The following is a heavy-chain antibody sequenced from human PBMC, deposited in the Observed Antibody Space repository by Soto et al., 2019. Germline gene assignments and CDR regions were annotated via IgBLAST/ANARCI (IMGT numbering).Heavy chain of an antibody. CDR1: GFSLSTSGVG. J-gene: IGHJ4*02. D-gene: IGHD4-4*01. CDR3: AHRVTTGYFDF. V-gene: IGHV2-5*01. CDR2: IYWNDEK. Sequence: GPTLLNPTKTLTLTCTFSGFSLSTSGVGVSWIRQPPGKALEWLALIYWNDEKRYSPSLKSRLTITKDTSKNQVVLTMTNMDPVDTATYYCAHRVTTGYFDFWGQGTPVTVSS.